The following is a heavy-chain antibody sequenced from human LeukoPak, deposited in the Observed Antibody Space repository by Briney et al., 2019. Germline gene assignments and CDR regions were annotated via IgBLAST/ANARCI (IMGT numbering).Heavy chain of an antibody. D-gene: IGHD3-10*02. CDR2: ISSSGSTI. J-gene: IGHJ6*04. V-gene: IGHV3-48*03. CDR1: GFTFVSYN. CDR3: AELGITMIGGV. Sequence: GGSLRLSCAASGFTFVSYNMNWVRQAPGKGLEWVSYISSSGSTIYYADSVKGRFTISRDNAKNSLYLQMNSLRAEDTAVYYCAELGITMIGGVWGKGTTVTISS.